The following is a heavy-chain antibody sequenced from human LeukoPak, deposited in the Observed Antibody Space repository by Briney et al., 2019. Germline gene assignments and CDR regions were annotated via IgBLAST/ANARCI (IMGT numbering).Heavy chain of an antibody. CDR1: GFTFSSYA. CDR2: ISYDGSNK. V-gene: IGHV3-30*04. CDR3: ARDQVLDTAMVLLPSY. D-gene: IGHD5-18*01. Sequence: GRSLRLSCAASGFTFSSYAMHWVRQAPGKGLEWVAVISYDGSNKYYADSVKGRFTISRDNSKNTLYLQMNSLRAEDTAMYYCARDQVLDTAMVLLPSYWGQGTLVTVSS. J-gene: IGHJ4*02.